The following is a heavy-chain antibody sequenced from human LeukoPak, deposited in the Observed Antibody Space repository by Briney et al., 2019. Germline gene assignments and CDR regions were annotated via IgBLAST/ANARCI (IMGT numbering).Heavy chain of an antibody. J-gene: IGHJ2*01. Sequence: PGTSLRLSCAASGVTFSSYSMHWVRQAPGKGLDWAAVLSTIGGREYYADSVQGRFTISRDTSKNTLYLQMDGLRVEDTALYYCARAFAGPPFDLWGRGTLVTVSS. V-gene: IGHV3-30*04. CDR1: GVTFSSYS. D-gene: IGHD3-10*01. CDR2: LSTIGGRE. CDR3: ARAFAGPPFDL.